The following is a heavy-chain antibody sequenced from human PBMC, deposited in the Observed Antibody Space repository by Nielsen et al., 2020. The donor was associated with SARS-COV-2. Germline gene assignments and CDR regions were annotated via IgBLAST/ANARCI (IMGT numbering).Heavy chain of an antibody. D-gene: IGHD4-11*01. CDR2: IDWDDDK. Sequence: SGPTLVKPTQTLTLTFTFSGFSLSTSGVCVSWIRQPPGKALEWLARIDWDDDKFYSTSLKTRLTISKDTSKNQVVLTVTNMDPVDTATYYCARTPRVTTTYYFDDWGQGTLVTVSS. J-gene: IGHJ4*02. V-gene: IGHV2-70*17. CDR3: ARTPRVTTTYYFDD. CDR1: GFSLSTSGVC.